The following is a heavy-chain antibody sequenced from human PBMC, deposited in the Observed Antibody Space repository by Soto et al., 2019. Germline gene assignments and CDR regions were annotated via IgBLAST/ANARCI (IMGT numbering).Heavy chain of an antibody. CDR3: ARFGSGYDFNAFDI. D-gene: IGHD5-12*01. CDR2: IYYSGST. J-gene: IGHJ3*02. CDR1: GGSISSYY. Sequence: SETLSLTCTVSGGSISSYYWSWIRQPPGKGLKWIGYIYYSGSTNYNPSLKSRVTISVDTSKNQFSLKLSSVTAADTAVYYCARFGSGYDFNAFDIWGQGTMVTVSS. V-gene: IGHV4-59*08.